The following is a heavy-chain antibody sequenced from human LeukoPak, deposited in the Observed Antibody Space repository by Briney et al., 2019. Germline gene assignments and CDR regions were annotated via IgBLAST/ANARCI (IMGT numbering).Heavy chain of an antibody. CDR3: AKGPEGSGYSTYYYFDY. V-gene: IGHV3-30*02. Sequence: GGSLRLPCAASGFTFSSYGMHWVRQAPGKGLEWVAFIRYDGSNKYYADSVKGRFTISRDNSKNTLYLQMNSLRAEDTAVYYCAKGPEGSGYSTYYYFDYWGQGTLVTVSS. CDR2: IRYDGSNK. J-gene: IGHJ4*02. CDR1: GFTFSSYG. D-gene: IGHD3-22*01.